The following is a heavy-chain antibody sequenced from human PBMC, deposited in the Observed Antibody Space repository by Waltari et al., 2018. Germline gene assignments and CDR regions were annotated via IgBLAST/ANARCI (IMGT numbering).Heavy chain of an antibody. CDR3: AGHSSGYYVPGYYYGMDV. J-gene: IGHJ6*02. CDR1: GYTFTGYY. D-gene: IGHD3-22*01. Sequence: QVQLVQSGAEVKKPGASVKVSCKASGYTFTGYYLHWVRQGPGHGLEWMGRINPNSGGTNYAQKFQGRVTMTRDTSISTAYMELSRLRSDDTAVYYCAGHSSGYYVPGYYYGMDVWGQGTTVTVSS. CDR2: INPNSGGT. V-gene: IGHV1-2*06.